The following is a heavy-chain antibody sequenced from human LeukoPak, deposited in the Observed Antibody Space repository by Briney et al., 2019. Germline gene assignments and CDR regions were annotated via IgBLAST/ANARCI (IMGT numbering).Heavy chain of an antibody. Sequence: SETLSLTCAVSGGSISSGGYSWSWIRQPPGKGLEWIGYIYHSGSTYYNPSLKSRVTISVDRSKNQFSLKLSSVTAADTAVYYCARDSGELGFDPWGQGTLVTVSS. CDR3: ARDSGELGFDP. CDR1: GGSISSGGYS. V-gene: IGHV4-30-2*01. D-gene: IGHD2-15*01. J-gene: IGHJ5*02. CDR2: IYHSGST.